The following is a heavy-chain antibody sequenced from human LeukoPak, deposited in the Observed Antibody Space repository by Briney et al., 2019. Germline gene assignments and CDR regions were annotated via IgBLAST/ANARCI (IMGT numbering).Heavy chain of an antibody. CDR2: IGYNGGSI. CDR1: GFTFSNSA. J-gene: IGHJ3*02. CDR3: AKGLGWFGELDAFDI. Sequence: SGGSLRLSCAASGFTFSNSAMSWVRQAPGRGLEWVSGIGYNGGSINYADSVQGRFTISRDNSKNTLYLQMNSLRAEDTAVYYCAKGLGWFGELDAFDIWGQGTMVTVSS. D-gene: IGHD3-10*01. V-gene: IGHV3-23*01.